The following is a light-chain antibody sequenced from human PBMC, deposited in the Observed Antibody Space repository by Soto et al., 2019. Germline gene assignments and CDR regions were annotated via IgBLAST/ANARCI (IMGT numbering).Light chain of an antibody. Sequence: EIVLTQSPGTLSLSPGEGATLSCRASQSVSSNFLAWYQQKPGQAPRLLIYGASSRATGIPDRFSGSGSGTDFTLTISRLEPEDFAVYYCQHYGSAPSPFGQGTRLEIK. CDR3: QHYGSAPSP. CDR1: QSVSSNF. V-gene: IGKV3-20*01. CDR2: GAS. J-gene: IGKJ5*01.